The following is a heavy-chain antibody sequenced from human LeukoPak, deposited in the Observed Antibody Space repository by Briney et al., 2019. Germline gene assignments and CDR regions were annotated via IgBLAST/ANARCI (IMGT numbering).Heavy chain of an antibody. V-gene: IGHV1-69*05. Sequence: SVKVSCKASGGTFSSYAISWVRQAPGQGLEWLGGIIPIFGTANYAQKFQGRVTITTDESTSTAYMELSSLRSEDTAVYYCARGRGGYDRAFDYWGQGTLVTVSS. J-gene: IGHJ4*02. CDR1: GGTFSSYA. CDR3: ARGRGGYDRAFDY. D-gene: IGHD5-12*01. CDR2: IIPIFGTA.